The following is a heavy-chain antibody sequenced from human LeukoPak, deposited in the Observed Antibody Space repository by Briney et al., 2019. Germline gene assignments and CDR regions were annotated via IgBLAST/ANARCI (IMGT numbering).Heavy chain of an antibody. D-gene: IGHD4-23*01. V-gene: IGHV3-7*01. CDR1: GGSFSGYY. Sequence: PSETLSLTCAVYGGSFSGYYWSWVRQAPGKGLEWVANIKQDGSEKYYVDSVKGRFTISRDNAKNSLYLQMNSLRVEDTAVYYCARELGTQGNSVWYYYYGMDVWGQGTTVTVSS. CDR2: IKQDGSEK. CDR3: ARELGTQGNSVWYYYYGMDV. J-gene: IGHJ6*02.